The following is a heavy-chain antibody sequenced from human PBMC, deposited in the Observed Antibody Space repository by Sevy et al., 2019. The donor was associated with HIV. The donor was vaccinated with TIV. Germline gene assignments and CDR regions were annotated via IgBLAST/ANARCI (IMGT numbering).Heavy chain of an antibody. CDR2: INSDGSST. V-gene: IGHV3-74*01. D-gene: IGHD3-22*01. CDR1: GFTFSSYW. CDR3: ARVGLGYDTSGVDY. J-gene: IGHJ4*02. Sequence: GESLKISCAASGFTFSSYWMHWVRQAPGKGLVWVSLINSDGSSTNYADSVKGRFIISRDNAKNTLYLQMNSLRAEDTAVYFCARVGLGYDTSGVDYWGQGTLVTVSS.